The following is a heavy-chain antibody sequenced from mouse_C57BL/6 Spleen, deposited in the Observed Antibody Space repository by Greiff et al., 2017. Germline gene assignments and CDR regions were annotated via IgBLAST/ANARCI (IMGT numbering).Heavy chain of an antibody. Sequence: QVHVKQPGAELVKPGASVKMSCKASGYTFTSYWITWVKQRPGQGLEWIGDIYPGSGSPNNNKKFKSKATLTVDTSSSTAYMQLSSLTSEDSAVYYCGRYHLYYGSSPYAMDYWGQGTSVTVSS. D-gene: IGHD1-1*01. J-gene: IGHJ4*01. CDR2: IYPGSGSP. CDR3: GRYHLYYGSSPYAMDY. V-gene: IGHV1-55*01. CDR1: GYTFTSYW.